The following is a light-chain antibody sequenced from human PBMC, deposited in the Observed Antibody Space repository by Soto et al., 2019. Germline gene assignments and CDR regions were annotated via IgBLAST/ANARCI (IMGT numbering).Light chain of an antibody. CDR3: QQLISLPPVT. J-gene: IGKJ5*01. CDR2: AAS. V-gene: IGKV1-9*01. Sequence: DIQLTQSPSFLSASVGDRVTITCRASQGISSYLAWYQQKPGKAPKLLIYAASTLQSGVPSRFCGSGSGTQFTLKISSLQPQDFATYYCQQLISLPPVTFGQGTRLEIK. CDR1: QGISSY.